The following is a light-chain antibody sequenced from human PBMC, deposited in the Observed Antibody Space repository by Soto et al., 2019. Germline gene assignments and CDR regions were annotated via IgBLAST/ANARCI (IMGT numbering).Light chain of an antibody. CDR2: AVS. J-gene: IGLJ1*01. CDR1: SSDVGGRNF. Sequence: QSALTQPASVSGSPGQSITISCTGTSSDVGGRNFVSWYQQHPGKAPKVMINAVSPRPSGVSNRFSGSKSGNTASLTITGLLAEDDADYYCSSYTSSSTLLYVFGTGTKLTVL. CDR3: SSYTSSSTLLYV. V-gene: IGLV2-14*01.